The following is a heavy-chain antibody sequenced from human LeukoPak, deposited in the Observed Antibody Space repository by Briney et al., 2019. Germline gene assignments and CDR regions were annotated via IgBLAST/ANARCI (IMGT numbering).Heavy chain of an antibody. CDR2: INHSGST. CDR3: ARVRHDYGDYYGMDV. D-gene: IGHD4-17*01. J-gene: IGHJ6*02. V-gene: IGHV4-34*01. Sequence: SETLSLTCAVYGGSFSGYYWSWIRQPPGKGLEWIGEINHSGSTNYNPSLKSRVTISVDTSKNQFSLKLSSVTAADTAVYYCARVRHDYGDYYGMDVWGQGTMVTVSS. CDR1: GGSFSGYY.